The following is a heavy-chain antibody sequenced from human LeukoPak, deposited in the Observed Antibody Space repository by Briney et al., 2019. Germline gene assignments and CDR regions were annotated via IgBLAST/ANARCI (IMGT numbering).Heavy chain of an antibody. CDR3: AREAYNSGWHRDYFDY. CDR1: GGTFSSYA. Sequence: SVKVSCKASGGTFSSYAISWVRQAPGQGLEWMGGIIPIFGTANYAQKFQGRVTITADESTSTAYMELSSLRSEDTAVYYCAREAYNSGWHRDYFDYWGQGTLVTVSS. J-gene: IGHJ4*02. D-gene: IGHD6-19*01. V-gene: IGHV1-69*13. CDR2: IIPIFGTA.